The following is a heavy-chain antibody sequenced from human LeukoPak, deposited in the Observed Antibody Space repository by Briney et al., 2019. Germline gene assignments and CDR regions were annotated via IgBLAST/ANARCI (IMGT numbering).Heavy chain of an antibody. J-gene: IGHJ4*02. CDR2: MNPNSGNA. CDR3: ARGQSQFDY. V-gene: IGHV1-8*01. Sequence: GASVKVSCKASGYTFTSYDINWVRQDTGQGLEWMGWMNPNSGNAVYAQKFQGRVTMTRNTSITTAYMELTSLRSEDTAMYYCARGQSQFDYWGQGTLVTVSS. CDR1: GYTFTSYD.